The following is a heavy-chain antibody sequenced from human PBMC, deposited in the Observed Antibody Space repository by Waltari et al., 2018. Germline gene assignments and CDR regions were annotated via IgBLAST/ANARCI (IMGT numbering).Heavy chain of an antibody. CDR2: ISGSGST. V-gene: IGHV3-23*01. CDR1: GFTFSSYD. J-gene: IGHJ4*02. D-gene: IGHD3-10*01. Sequence: EVQLLESGGGLVQPGGSLRLSCAASGFTFSSYDMRWVRQAPGKGLEWVSAISGSGSTYYADSVKGRFTISRDNSKNTLYLQMNSLRAEDTAVYYCARTMVRGVHFDYWGQGTLVTVSS. CDR3: ARTMVRGVHFDY.